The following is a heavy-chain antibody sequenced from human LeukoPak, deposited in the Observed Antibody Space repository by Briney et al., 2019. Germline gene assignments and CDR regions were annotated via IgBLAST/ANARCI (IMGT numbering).Heavy chain of an antibody. J-gene: IGHJ6*02. CDR1: GGTFGSYA. Sequence: SVKVSCKASGGTFGSYAISWVRQAPGQGLEWMGGIIPIFGTANYAQKFQGRVTITADESTSTAYMELSSLRSEDTAVYYCARGSHDYDFWSGYYEVVGYYYGMDVWGQGTTVTVSS. CDR2: IIPIFGTA. D-gene: IGHD3-3*01. CDR3: ARGSHDYDFWSGYYEVVGYYYGMDV. V-gene: IGHV1-69*01.